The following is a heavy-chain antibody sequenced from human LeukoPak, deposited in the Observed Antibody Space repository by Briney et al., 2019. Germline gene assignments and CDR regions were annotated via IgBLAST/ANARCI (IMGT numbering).Heavy chain of an antibody. Sequence: PGGYLRRSCAASGFTFSSYSMNWVRQAPGKGLEWVSSISSSSSYIYYADSVKGRFTISRDNAKNSLYLQMNSLRAEDTAVYYCARDLGITIFGVVSNWGQGTLVTVSS. CDR2: ISSSSSYI. J-gene: IGHJ4*02. D-gene: IGHD3-3*01. CDR3: ARDLGITIFGVVSN. V-gene: IGHV3-21*01. CDR1: GFTFSSYS.